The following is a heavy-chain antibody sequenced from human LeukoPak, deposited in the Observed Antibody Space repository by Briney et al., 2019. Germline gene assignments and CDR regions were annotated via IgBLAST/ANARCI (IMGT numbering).Heavy chain of an antibody. J-gene: IGHJ4*02. Sequence: ASVKVSCKASGYTFTSYDISWVRQAPGQGLEWMGWISGYNGNTNYAQKLQGRVTMTTDTSTSTAYMEPRSLRSDDTAVYYCAREGYCNSTSCYKPFDYWGQGTLVTVSS. CDR1: GYTFTSYD. V-gene: IGHV1-18*01. CDR2: ISGYNGNT. D-gene: IGHD2-2*01. CDR3: AREGYCNSTSCYKPFDY.